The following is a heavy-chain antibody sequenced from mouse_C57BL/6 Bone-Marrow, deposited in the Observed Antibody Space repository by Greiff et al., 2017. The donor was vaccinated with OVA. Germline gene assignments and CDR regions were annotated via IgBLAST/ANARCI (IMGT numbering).Heavy chain of an antibody. CDR2: IYPGNSDT. V-gene: IGHV1-5*01. CDR1: GYTFTSYW. CDR3: TRCHYYGSSYWYFDV. J-gene: IGHJ1*01. Sequence: VQLQQSGTVLARPGASVKMSCKTSGYTFTSYWMHWVKQRPGQGLEWIGAIYPGNSDTSYNQKFKGKAKLTAVTSASTAYMELSSLSKEDSAVYYCTRCHYYGSSYWYFDVWGAGTTVTVSS. D-gene: IGHD1-1*01.